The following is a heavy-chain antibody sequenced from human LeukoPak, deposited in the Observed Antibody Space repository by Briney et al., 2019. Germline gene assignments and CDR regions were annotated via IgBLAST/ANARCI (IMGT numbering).Heavy chain of an antibody. J-gene: IGHJ4*02. Sequence: GGSLRLSCAASGFTFSDYYMSWIRQAPGKGLEWVSYISSSGSTIYYADSVKGRFTISRDNAKNSLYLQMNSLRAEDTAVYYCAKSAYYYDSSGYYFVYWGQGTLVTVSS. CDR2: ISSSGSTI. CDR1: GFTFSDYY. CDR3: AKSAYYYDSSGYYFVY. D-gene: IGHD3-22*01. V-gene: IGHV3-11*01.